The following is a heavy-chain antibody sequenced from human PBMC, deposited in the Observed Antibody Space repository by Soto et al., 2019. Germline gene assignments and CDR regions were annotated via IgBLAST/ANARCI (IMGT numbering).Heavy chain of an antibody. CDR1: GFTFSSYW. Sequence: PGGSLRLSCVVSGFTFSSYWMTWVRQVPGKGLEWVANIKQDGTEKYYVDSVRGRFTISRDNAKNSLYLQMSSLRAEDTAVYYCARVRKTATGDYWGQGTQVTVSS. D-gene: IGHD5-18*01. CDR3: ARVRKTATGDY. J-gene: IGHJ4*02. CDR2: IKQDGTEK. V-gene: IGHV3-7*03.